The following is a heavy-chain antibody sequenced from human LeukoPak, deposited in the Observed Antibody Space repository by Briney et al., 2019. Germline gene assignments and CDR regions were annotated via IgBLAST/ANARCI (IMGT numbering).Heavy chain of an antibody. CDR1: GGTFSSYA. Sequence: GASVKVSCKASGGTFSSYAISWVRQAPGQGLEWMGGIIPIFGTANYAQKFQGRVTITADESTSTAYMELSSLRSEDTAVYCCARGCDDAGYNWFDPWGQGTLVTVSS. V-gene: IGHV1-69*13. D-gene: IGHD2-21*01. CDR3: ARGCDDAGYNWFDP. J-gene: IGHJ5*02. CDR2: IIPIFGTA.